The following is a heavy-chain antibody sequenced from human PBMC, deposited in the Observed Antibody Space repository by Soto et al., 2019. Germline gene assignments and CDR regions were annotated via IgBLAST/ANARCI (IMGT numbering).Heavy chain of an antibody. CDR3: TREASAVSSLDY. J-gene: IGHJ4*02. CDR1: GYIFSAYS. Sequence: QVQLVQSGAEVKKPGASVKVSCKASGYIFSAYSMHWVRQAPGQGLEWVGWFNPNSGDTIYAQKFQGRVTLTRDTSISTAYMELYGLRSDDTAVYYCTREASAVSSLDYWGQGTLVTVSS. V-gene: IGHV1-2*02. CDR2: FNPNSGDT. D-gene: IGHD6-19*01.